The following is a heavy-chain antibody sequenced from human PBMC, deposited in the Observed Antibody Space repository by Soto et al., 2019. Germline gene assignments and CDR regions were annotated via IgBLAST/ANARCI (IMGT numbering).Heavy chain of an antibody. V-gene: IGHV4-31*03. D-gene: IGHD1-1*01. CDR3: ASGHDAYKVRY. J-gene: IGHJ4*02. CDR2: IYYTGNT. CDR1: GGSISSGGTGSY. Sequence: PSETLSLTCTVSGGSISSGGTGSYWTWIRQLPGKGLEWIGYIYYTGNTYYNPSLKSRPTISIDTSENQLSLKLTSVTAADTAVYFCASGHDAYKVRYWGQGTLVTVS.